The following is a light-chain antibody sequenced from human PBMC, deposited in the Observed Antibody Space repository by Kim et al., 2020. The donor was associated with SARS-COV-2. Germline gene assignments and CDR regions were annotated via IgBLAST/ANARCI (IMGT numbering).Light chain of an antibody. V-gene: IGLV6-57*03. CDR2: EDN. Sequence: GQTVTISCTRSRGSTASNYVQWYQQRPGSAPTTVIYEDNPRRSGFPDRFSGSIDSSSNSASLTISGLKTEDEADYYCQSYDSSNQVFGGGTKLTVL. CDR1: RGSTASNY. CDR3: QSYDSSNQV. J-gene: IGLJ3*02.